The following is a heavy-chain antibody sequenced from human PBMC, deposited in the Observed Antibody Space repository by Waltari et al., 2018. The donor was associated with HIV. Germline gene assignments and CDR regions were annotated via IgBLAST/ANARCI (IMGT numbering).Heavy chain of an antibody. V-gene: IGHV3-23*03. CDR1: GFAFDSHG. CDR3: AKDHGPQIARFFQWSLQNPLYKGVFGS. J-gene: IGHJ5*02. D-gene: IGHD3-3*01. CDR2: ISSDGNYG. Sequence: LVQSGGGVIQPGESLRLSCAASGFAFDSHGMTWVRQAPGKGPKWVSSISSDGNYGYYREFLQGRFTISRDNFNNHFILTMTELQTEDSATYDCAKDHGPQIARFFQWSLQNPLYKGVFGSWGRGVLVIVS.